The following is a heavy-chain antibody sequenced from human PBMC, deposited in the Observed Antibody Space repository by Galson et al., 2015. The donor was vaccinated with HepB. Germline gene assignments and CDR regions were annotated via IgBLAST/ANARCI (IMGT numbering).Heavy chain of an antibody. CDR1: GFTFSSYA. D-gene: IGHD4-17*01. J-gene: IGHJ4*02. CDR3: ASPRAKNTVTALPYDY. V-gene: IGHV3-30*04. Sequence: SLRLSCAASGFTFSSYAMHWVRQAPGKGLEWVAVISYDGSNKYYADSVKGRFTISRDNSKNTLYLQMNSLRAEDTAVYYCASPRAKNTVTALPYDYWGQGTLVTVSS. CDR2: ISYDGSNK.